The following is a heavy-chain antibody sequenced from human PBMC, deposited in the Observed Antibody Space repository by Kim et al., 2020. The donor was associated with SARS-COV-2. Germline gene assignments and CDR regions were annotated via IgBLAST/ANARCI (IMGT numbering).Heavy chain of an antibody. V-gene: IGHV4-59*01. CDR3: ARAPRRELQPFDY. D-gene: IGHD1-7*01. CDR2: VSYTGSS. J-gene: IGHJ4*02. Sequence: SETLSLTCTVSGGSITPYFWNWIRQTPGKGLEWIGYVSYTGSSNYNPSLKSRVTMSVDPSKNQFSLYLTSVTAADTAEYYCARAPRRELQPFDYWGQATLVTVSS. CDR1: GGSITPYF.